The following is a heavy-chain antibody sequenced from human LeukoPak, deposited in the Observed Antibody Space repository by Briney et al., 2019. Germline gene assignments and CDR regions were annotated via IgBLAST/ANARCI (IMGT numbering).Heavy chain of an antibody. CDR3: ARGVGDNGILGY. D-gene: IGHD4-17*01. CDR2: IKQDGVRK. CDR1: GFTFSSYE. J-gene: IGHJ4*02. V-gene: IGHV3-7*01. Sequence: PGGSLRLSCAASGFTFSSYEMNWVRQAPGEGLEWVANIKQDGVRKDYVDSVKGRFTIFRDNAKSSLFLLMNSLRADDTAVYYCARGVGDNGILGYWGQGTLVIVSS.